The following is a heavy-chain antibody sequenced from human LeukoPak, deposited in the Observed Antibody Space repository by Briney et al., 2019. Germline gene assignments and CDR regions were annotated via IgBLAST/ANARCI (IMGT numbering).Heavy chain of an antibody. CDR3: ARGSREFHH. CDR1: GFTFSDYY. J-gene: IGHJ1*01. V-gene: IGHV3-11*05. CDR2: ISSSSSFT. D-gene: IGHD1-26*01. Sequence: GGSLRLSCAASGFTFSDYYMSWLRQAPGKGLEWVSYISSSSSFTNYADSVKGRFTISRDNAKNSLYLQMNSLRTEGTAVYYCARGSREFHHWGQGTLVTVSS.